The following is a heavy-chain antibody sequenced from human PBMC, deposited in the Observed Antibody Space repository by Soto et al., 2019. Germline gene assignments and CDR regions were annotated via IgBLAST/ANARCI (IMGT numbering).Heavy chain of an antibody. CDR2: IYYSGST. D-gene: IGHD6-13*01. J-gene: IGHJ5*02. CDR3: ARGIIAADNWFDP. CDR1: GGSISSYY. V-gene: IGHV4-59*01. Sequence: SETLSLTCTVSGGSISSYYWSWIRQPPGKGLEWIGYIYYSGSTNYNPSLKSRVTISVDTSKNQFSLKLSSVTAADTAVYYCARGIIAADNWFDPWGQGTLVTVSS.